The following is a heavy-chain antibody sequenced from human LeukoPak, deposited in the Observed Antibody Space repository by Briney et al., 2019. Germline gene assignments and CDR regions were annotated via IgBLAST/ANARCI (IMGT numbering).Heavy chain of an antibody. J-gene: IGHJ4*02. CDR1: TGFIRTYY. Sequence: SETLSLTCTVSTGFIRTYYWSWIRQPPGKGLEWIGYIYYSGSTNYSPSLESRVSISQDTSKNQFSLRLTSVTAADTAMYYCATGLTGYLQFWGQGILVAVSS. CDR2: IYYSGST. D-gene: IGHD3-9*01. CDR3: ATGLTGYLQF. V-gene: IGHV4-59*01.